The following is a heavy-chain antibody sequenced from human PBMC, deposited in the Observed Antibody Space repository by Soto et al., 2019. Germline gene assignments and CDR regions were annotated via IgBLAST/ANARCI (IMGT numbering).Heavy chain of an antibody. D-gene: IGHD2-8*01. CDR2: INPKSGGT. Sequence: ASLNVSCKPSGYSSTDCHIHWVRRAPGQGLEWLGRINPKSGGTSTAQKFQGWVTMTTDTSISTASMELTRLTSDDTAIYYCARGDSTDCSNGVCSFFYNHDMDVWGK. CDR1: GYSSTDCH. CDR3: ARGDSTDCSNGVCSFFYNHDMDV. J-gene: IGHJ6*04. V-gene: IGHV1-2*04.